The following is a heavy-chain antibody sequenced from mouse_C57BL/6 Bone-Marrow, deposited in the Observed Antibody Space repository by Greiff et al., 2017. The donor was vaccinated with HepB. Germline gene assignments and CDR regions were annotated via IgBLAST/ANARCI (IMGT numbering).Heavy chain of an antibody. V-gene: IGHV1-64*01. Sequence: VKLQQSGAELVKPGASVKLSCKASGYTFTSYWMHWVKQRPGQGLEWIGMIHPNSGSTNYNEKFKSKATLTVDKSSSTAYMQLSSLTSEDSAVYYCARRGFITTAMDYWGQGTSVTVSS. CDR1: GYTFTSYW. J-gene: IGHJ4*01. CDR3: ARRGFITTAMDY. D-gene: IGHD1-1*01. CDR2: IHPNSGST.